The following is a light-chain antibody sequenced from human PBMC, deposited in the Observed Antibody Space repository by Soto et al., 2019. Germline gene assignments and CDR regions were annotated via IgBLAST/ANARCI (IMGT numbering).Light chain of an antibody. CDR3: QQRSNWPLFT. J-gene: IGKJ3*01. CDR2: DSS. CDR1: QSVSNY. V-gene: IGKV3-11*01. Sequence: EIVLTQSPATLSLSPGERATLSCRASQSVSNYLAWYQQKPGQAPRLLIYDSSNRATGIPARFSGSGSGTDFTLTISSLEPEDFAVYYCQQRSNWPLFTFGPGTKVDIK.